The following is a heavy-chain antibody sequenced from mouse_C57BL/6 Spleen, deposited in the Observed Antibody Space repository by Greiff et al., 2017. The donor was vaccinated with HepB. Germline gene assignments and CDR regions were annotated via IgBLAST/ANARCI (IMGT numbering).Heavy chain of an antibody. V-gene: IGHV1-82*01. CDR3: GPVVAPYYAMDY. Sequence: QVQLKQSGPELVKPGASVKISCKASGYAFSSSWMNWVKQRPGKGLEWIGRIYPGDGDTNYNGKCKGKATLTADKSSSTAYMQVSSLTSEDSSVYFCGPVVAPYYAMDYWGQGTSVTVSS. J-gene: IGHJ4*01. CDR1: GYAFSSSW. CDR2: IYPGDGDT. D-gene: IGHD1-1*01.